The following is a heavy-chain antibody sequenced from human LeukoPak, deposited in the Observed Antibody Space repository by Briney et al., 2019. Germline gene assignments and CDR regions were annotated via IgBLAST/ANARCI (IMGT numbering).Heavy chain of an antibody. J-gene: IGHJ4*02. CDR2: IKSKTEGGAT. D-gene: IGHD6-19*01. CDR3: AKYNIGWNFGS. CDR1: GLTLSTAW. Sequence: GGSLRLSCTASGLTLSTAWMSWVRQAPGKGLEWVGRIKSKTEGGATDYAAPVKGRFTISIDDSKNTLYLQMNSQTTGDTAVYYCAKYNIGWNFGSWGQGTLVTVSS. V-gene: IGHV3-15*01.